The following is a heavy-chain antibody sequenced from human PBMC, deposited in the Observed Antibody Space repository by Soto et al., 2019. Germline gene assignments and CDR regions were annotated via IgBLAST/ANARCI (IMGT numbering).Heavy chain of an antibody. CDR1: GFTFSSYS. CDR2: ISSSSSYI. Sequence: GGSLRLSCAASGFTFSSYSMNWVRQAPGKGLEWVSSISSSSSYIYYADSVKGRFTISRDNAKNSLYLQMNSLRAEDTAVYYCARGISPKTYNWNDDGEYYFDYWGQGTLVTVSS. V-gene: IGHV3-21*01. CDR3: ARGISPKTYNWNDDGEYYFDY. J-gene: IGHJ4*02. D-gene: IGHD1-20*01.